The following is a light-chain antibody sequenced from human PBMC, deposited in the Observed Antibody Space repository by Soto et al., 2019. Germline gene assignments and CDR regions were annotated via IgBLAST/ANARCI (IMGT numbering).Light chain of an antibody. CDR3: QQYDNLPT. Sequence: EIVMTQSPGTLSLSPGERATLSCRASQSVSSNLVWYQQKPGQGPRLLMYGASTRATGIPARFSGSASGTDFPFTLRSLQPEDIATDDCQQYDNLPTFGGGTKVDIK. V-gene: IGKV3-15*01. CDR1: QSVSSN. CDR2: GAS. J-gene: IGKJ4*01.